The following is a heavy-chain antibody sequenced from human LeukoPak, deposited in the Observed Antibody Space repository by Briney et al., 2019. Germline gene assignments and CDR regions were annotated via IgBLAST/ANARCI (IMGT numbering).Heavy chain of an antibody. J-gene: IGHJ3*02. CDR2: IYYSGST. CDR3: ARRGYSSSWYLAFDI. Sequence: SETLSLTCTVSGGSISSYYWSWIRQPPGKGLEWIGYIYYSGSTNYNPSLKSQVTISVDTSKNQFSLKLSSVTAADTAVYYCARRGYSSSWYLAFDIRGQGTMVTVSS. V-gene: IGHV4-59*01. D-gene: IGHD6-13*01. CDR1: GGSISSYY.